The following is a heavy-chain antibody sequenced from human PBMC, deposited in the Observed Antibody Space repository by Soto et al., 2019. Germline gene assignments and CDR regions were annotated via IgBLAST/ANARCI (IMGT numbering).Heavy chain of an antibody. CDR1: GYTFTSDY. V-gene: IGHV1-46*01. D-gene: IGHD6-13*01. J-gene: IGHJ6*02. CDR3: ASSPAYGSSWYGIPPDLSHGMDV. Sequence: ASVKVSCKASGYTFTSDYIHWVRQAPGQGLEWMGIINPRGGITTYAQKFQGRLTMTGDTSTSTVYMELSSLTSEDTAMYHCASSPAYGSSWYGIPPDLSHGMDVWGQGTTVTVSS. CDR2: INPRGGIT.